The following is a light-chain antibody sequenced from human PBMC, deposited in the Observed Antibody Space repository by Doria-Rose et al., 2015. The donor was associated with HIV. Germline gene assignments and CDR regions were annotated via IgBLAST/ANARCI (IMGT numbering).Light chain of an antibody. V-gene: IGKV4-1*01. CDR2: WAS. Sequence: TQSPESLGMSLGERATFHCKSNQSLLYTSKDYLAWYQQKPGQPPKLLMYWASTRQSGVPARFSGSGSWTDFTLTISSLEAEDVAVYYCQQYYDTPSFGPGTTVDIK. CDR1: QSLLYTSKDY. CDR3: QQYYDTPS. J-gene: IGKJ3*01.